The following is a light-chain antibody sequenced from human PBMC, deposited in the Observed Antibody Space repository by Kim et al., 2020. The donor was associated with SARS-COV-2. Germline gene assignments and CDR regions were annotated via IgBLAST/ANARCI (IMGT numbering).Light chain of an antibody. CDR3: QQSYSTLWT. J-gene: IGKJ1*01. Sequence: ASVGDRVTITCRASHSISNYLNWYQQKPGTGPKLLIYAASSLQSGVPSRFSGSGSETEFTLSISSLQPEDFATYYCQQSYSTLWTFGQGTKVDIK. CDR2: AAS. V-gene: IGKV1-39*01. CDR1: HSISNY.